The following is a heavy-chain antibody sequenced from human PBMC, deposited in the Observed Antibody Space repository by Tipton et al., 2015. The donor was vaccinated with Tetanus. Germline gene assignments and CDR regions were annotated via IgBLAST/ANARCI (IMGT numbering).Heavy chain of an antibody. CDR2: IRSKAYGGTT. Sequence: SLRLSCTASGFTFGDYAMSWVRQAPGKGLEWVGFIRSKAYGGTTEYAAPVKGRFTISRDDSKSIAYLQMNSLKTEDTAVYYCTRVGQVAMIVAGGKYWGQGTLVTVSS. CDR1: GFTFGDYA. J-gene: IGHJ4*02. V-gene: IGHV3-49*04. CDR3: TRVGQVAMIVAGGKY. D-gene: IGHD3-22*01.